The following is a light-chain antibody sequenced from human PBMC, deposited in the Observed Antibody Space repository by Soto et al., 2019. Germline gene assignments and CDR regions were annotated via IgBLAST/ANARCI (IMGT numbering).Light chain of an antibody. Sequence: EIVLTQSPATLSLSPGESATLSCRASQSVGIYLAWYQQKPGQPPRLLIYDASNRATGIPARFSGSGSGTGFTLTISNLEPEDFAVYFCQQRSDWPATFGPGTKVDIK. CDR1: QSVGIY. CDR2: DAS. J-gene: IGKJ3*01. CDR3: QQRSDWPAT. V-gene: IGKV3-11*01.